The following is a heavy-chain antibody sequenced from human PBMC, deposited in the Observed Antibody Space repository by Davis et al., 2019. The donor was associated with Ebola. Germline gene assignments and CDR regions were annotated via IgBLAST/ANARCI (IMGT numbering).Heavy chain of an antibody. Sequence: AASVKVSCKASGYTLTSYAMYWVRQAPGQRLEYMGWINAGNGNTKYSQKFQGRVTITRDTSASTAYMELSSQRSEDTAVYYCARDRRHSSGWYELVYWGQGTLVTVSS. D-gene: IGHD6-19*01. CDR3: ARDRRHSSGWYELVY. J-gene: IGHJ4*02. CDR2: INAGNGNT. CDR1: GYTLTSYA. V-gene: IGHV1-3*01.